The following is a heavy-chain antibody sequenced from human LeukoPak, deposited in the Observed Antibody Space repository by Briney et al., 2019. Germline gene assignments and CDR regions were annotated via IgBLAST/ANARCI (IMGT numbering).Heavy chain of an antibody. V-gene: IGHV3-23*01. CDR1: GFTFSSYA. CDR3: AKDYKRGAAGTRLFDY. J-gene: IGHJ4*02. D-gene: IGHD6-13*01. Sequence: GGSLRLSCAASGFTFSSYAMSWVRQAPGKGLEWVSAISGSGGSTYYADSVKGRFTISRDNSKNTLYLQMNSLRAEDTAVYYCAKDYKRGAAGTRLFDYWGQGTLVTVSS. CDR2: ISGSGGST.